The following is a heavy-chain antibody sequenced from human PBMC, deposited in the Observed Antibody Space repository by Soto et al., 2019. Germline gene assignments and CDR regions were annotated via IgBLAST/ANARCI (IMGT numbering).Heavy chain of an antibody. CDR3: ARTYSSSWSSWALFDL. V-gene: IGHV4-39*01. CDR2: IYYSGST. Sequence: SETLSLTCSVSGGSISSSGHYWGLIRQPPGKGLEWIGSIYYSGSTYHNPSLKSRVTISVDTSKNQFSLKLKSVTAADTAVYYCARTYSSSWSSWALFDLWGQGTLVTVSS. CDR1: GGSISSSGHY. D-gene: IGHD6-13*01. J-gene: IGHJ4*02.